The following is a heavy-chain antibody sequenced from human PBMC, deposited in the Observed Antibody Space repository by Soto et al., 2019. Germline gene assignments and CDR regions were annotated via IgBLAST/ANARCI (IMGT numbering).Heavy chain of an antibody. Sequence: QVQLQQWGAGLLKPSETLSLTCAVYGGTFSGYYWNWIRQPPGKGLAWIGAIYHGGSTNYNPSLTSRVTISLDPSKNQCSLKLSSVTAADTAVYYCAKRYLYFWSGLCGPGAYFDYWGQGTLVTVSS. V-gene: IGHV4-34*08. CDR3: AKRYLYFWSGLCGPGAYFDY. D-gene: IGHD3-3*02. CDR1: GGTFSGYY. CDR2: IYHGGST. J-gene: IGHJ4*02.